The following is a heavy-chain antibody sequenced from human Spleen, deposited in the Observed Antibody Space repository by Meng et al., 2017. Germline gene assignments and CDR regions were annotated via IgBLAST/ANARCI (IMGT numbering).Heavy chain of an antibody. V-gene: IGHV4-39*07. J-gene: IGHJ5*02. Sequence: SAPDTVTLSETLSRTRAVSGGDICSGRYYVHWIRQAPGKGLEWIGSVYYSGLTYYNQSLESRVTISVDTSKNQFSLKLSSGTAADTAVYYCARDLWELRYKAPFDPWGQGILVTVSS. CDR3: ARDLWELRYKAPFDP. CDR1: GGDICSGRYY. D-gene: IGHD3-16*01. CDR2: VYYSGLT.